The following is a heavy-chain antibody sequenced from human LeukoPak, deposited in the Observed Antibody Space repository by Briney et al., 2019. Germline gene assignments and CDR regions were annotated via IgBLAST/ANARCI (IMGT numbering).Heavy chain of an antibody. CDR1: GYTFTNYY. CDR3: ARDLYSSGWTDAFDI. V-gene: IGHV1-46*01. D-gene: IGHD6-19*01. CDR2: INSNSGHT. Sequence: ASVKVSCKTSGYTFTNYYMHWVRQAPGQGLEWMGIINSNSGHTTYAQKFQGRVTMTRDTSTTTVDMELSRLRSDDTAVYYCARDLYSSGWTDAFDIWGQGTMVTVSS. J-gene: IGHJ3*02.